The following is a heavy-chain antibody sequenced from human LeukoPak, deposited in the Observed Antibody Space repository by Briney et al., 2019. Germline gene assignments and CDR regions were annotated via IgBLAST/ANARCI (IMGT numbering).Heavy chain of an antibody. CDR2: IYYSGST. CDR1: GVSISSRSYY. Sequence: PSETLSLTCTVSGVSISSRSYYWGWIRQPPGKGLEWIGSIYYSGSTYYNPSLQSRVTISVDTSKNQFSLKLSSVTAADTAVYYCARDRGTWNDDGFDYWGQGTLVTVSS. D-gene: IGHD1-1*01. J-gene: IGHJ4*02. V-gene: IGHV4-39*07. CDR3: ARDRGTWNDDGFDY.